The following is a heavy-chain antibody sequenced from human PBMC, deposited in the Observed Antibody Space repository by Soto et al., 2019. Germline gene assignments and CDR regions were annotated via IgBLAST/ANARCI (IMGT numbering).Heavy chain of an antibody. Sequence: QVQLQESGPGLVKPSETLSLTCTVSGGSIRSYYWSWIRQPPGKGLEWIGSIYYSGSTNYKPSLKSRVTIAVDTSKNQFSLKLNSVTAADTAVYYCARQGGWFDPWGQGTLFTVSS. J-gene: IGHJ5*02. CDR1: GGSIRSYY. CDR2: IYYSGST. D-gene: IGHD1-26*01. CDR3: ARQGGWFDP. V-gene: IGHV4-59*08.